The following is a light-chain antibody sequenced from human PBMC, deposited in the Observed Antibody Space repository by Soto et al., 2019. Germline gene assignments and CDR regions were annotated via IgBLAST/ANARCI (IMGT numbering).Light chain of an antibody. V-gene: IGKV3-15*01. CDR3: QQYDKWPRT. J-gene: IGKJ1*01. CDR2: FAS. Sequence: VMTQSPATLSVSPGERAALSCRASQSVSTNLAWYQQKPGQPPRLLIKFASTRATTVPTRCTAGGSGTEFTRTITSLQSDDLAVYYWQQYDKWPRTFGQGTKVDI. CDR1: QSVSTN.